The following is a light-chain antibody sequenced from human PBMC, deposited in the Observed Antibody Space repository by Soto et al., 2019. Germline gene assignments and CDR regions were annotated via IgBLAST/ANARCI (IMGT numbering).Light chain of an antibody. V-gene: IGLV2-11*01. CDR1: SSDIGVYDY. CDR3: GSYAGTKNFVV. J-gene: IGLJ2*01. CDR2: DVT. Sequence: QSALTQPRSVSGSPGQSVTISCTGASSDIGVYDYVSWYQRHPGKAPKLVIYDVTKRPSGVPDRFSGSKSGNTASLTVSGLQAEDEADYFCGSYAGTKNFVVFGGGTKLTVL.